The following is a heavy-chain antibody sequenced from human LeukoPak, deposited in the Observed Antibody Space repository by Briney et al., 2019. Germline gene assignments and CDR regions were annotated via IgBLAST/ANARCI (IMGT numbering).Heavy chain of an antibody. J-gene: IGHJ5*02. CDR3: ATDGAGFDP. CDR2: INIGGTNT. Sequence: GGSLRLSCAASGFTFNDYYMSWIRQAPGKGLEWLSYINIGGTNTHYADSVKGRFTISRVNAKKSLYLEMNNLRAEDTAVYYCATDGAGFDPWGQGTLVTVSS. CDR1: GFTFNDYY. V-gene: IGHV3-11*01.